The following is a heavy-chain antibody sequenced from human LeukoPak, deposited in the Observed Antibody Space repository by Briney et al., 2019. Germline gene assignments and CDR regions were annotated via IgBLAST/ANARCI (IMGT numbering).Heavy chain of an antibody. CDR3: VRQPDSARYGFDY. CDR2: IGSAGDT. D-gene: IGHD1-14*01. V-gene: IGHV3-13*01. CDR1: GFTFSNND. Sequence: PGGSPRLSCVVSGFTFSNNDMHWVRQTTGKGLEWVSAIGSAGDTYYAGSVKGRFTISRENAKQSLYLQMNSLRAEDTAVYYCVRQPDSARYGFDYWGQGTQVTVSS. J-gene: IGHJ4*02.